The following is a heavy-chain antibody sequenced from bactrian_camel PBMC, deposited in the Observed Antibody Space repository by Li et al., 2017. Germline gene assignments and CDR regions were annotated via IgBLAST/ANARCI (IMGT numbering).Heavy chain of an antibody. CDR1: GHDYMRNC. CDR3: AAEYSCVKTVVSGTPSREDFRF. Sequence: HVQLVESGGGSVQAGGSLRLSCQAPGHDYMRNCMGWYRQSQGEEREGVAAIDRDGTTVYKDSVKGRFTTSRDNAKSTLYLQMTSLKPEDTALYSCAAEYSCVKTVVSGTPSREDFRFWGQGTQVTVS. J-gene: IGHJ6*01. CDR2: IDRDGTT. D-gene: IGHD7*01. V-gene: IGHV3S53*01.